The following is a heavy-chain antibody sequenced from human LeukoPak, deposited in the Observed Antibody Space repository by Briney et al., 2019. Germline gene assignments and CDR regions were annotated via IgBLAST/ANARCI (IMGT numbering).Heavy chain of an antibody. CDR1: GNSISNYD. CDR3: ASSGQLTHFDY. Sequence: SVKVSCKASGNSISNYDVSWARQAPGQGLEWMGGIIPIFGTANYAQKFQGRVTITADESTSTAYMELSSLRSEDTAVYYCASSGQLTHFDYWGQGTLVTVSS. J-gene: IGHJ4*02. CDR2: IIPIFGTA. D-gene: IGHD2-2*01. V-gene: IGHV1-69*01.